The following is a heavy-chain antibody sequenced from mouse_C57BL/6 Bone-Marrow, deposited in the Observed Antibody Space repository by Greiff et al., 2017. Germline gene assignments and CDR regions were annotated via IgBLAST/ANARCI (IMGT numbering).Heavy chain of an antibody. V-gene: IGHV3-6*01. CDR2: ISYDGSN. CDR1: GYSITSGYY. CDR3: ARDRCNSCDY. Sequence: ESGPGLVKPSQSLSLTCSVTGYSITSGYYWNWIRQFPGNKLEWMGYISYDGSNNYNPSLKNRISITRDPSNNQFFLKLNSVTTEDTATYYCARDRCNSCDYWGQGTTLTVSS. J-gene: IGHJ2*01.